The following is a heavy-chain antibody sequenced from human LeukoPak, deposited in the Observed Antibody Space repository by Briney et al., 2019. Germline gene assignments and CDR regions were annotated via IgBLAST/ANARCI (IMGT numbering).Heavy chain of an antibody. CDR1: GFTFSTYW. Sequence: GGSLRLSCAASGFTFSTYWMSWVRQAPGKGLEWVANIKQDGSEKYYVDSVKGRFTISRDNAKSSLYLQMNSLRAEDTAVYYCAREIPGELNAFDIWGQGTMVTVSS. D-gene: IGHD2-2*01. CDR2: IKQDGSEK. V-gene: IGHV3-7*01. J-gene: IGHJ3*02. CDR3: AREIPGELNAFDI.